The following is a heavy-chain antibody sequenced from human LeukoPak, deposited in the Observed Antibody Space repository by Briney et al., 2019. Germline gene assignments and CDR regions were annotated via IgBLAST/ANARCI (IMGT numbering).Heavy chain of an antibody. J-gene: IGHJ4*02. Sequence: GGSLRLSCAASGFTFSNYYMSWIRQAPGKGLEWVAVISYDGSNKYYADSVKGRFTISRDNSKNTLYLQMNSLRAEDTAVYYCARDGDGSGSYYLSSQVYFDYWGQGTLVTVSS. V-gene: IGHV3-30-3*01. D-gene: IGHD3-10*01. CDR2: ISYDGSNK. CDR3: ARDGDGSGSYYLSSQVYFDY. CDR1: GFTFSNYY.